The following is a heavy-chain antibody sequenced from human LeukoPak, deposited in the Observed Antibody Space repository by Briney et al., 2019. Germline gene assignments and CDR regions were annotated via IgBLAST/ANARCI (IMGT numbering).Heavy chain of an antibody. J-gene: IGHJ5*02. D-gene: IGHD3-22*01. Sequence: ASVKVSCKASGYTFTSYGISWVRQAPGQGLEWMGWISAYNGNTNYAQKLQGRVTMTTDTSTSTAYMELRSLRSDDTAVYYCARFCTDSSGYYYVWWFAPWGQGTLVTVSS. CDR3: ARFCTDSSGYYYVWWFAP. CDR2: ISAYNGNT. V-gene: IGHV1-18*01. CDR1: GYTFTSYG.